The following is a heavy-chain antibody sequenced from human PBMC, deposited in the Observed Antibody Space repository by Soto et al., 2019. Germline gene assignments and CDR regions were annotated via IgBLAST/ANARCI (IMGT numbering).Heavy chain of an antibody. CDR1: GYTFTSYG. CDR3: ARDAAVGLFDY. D-gene: IGHD1-26*01. CDR2: INPYNGNT. J-gene: IGHJ4*02. V-gene: IGHV1-18*01. Sequence: QVQLVQSGAEVKKPGASVKVSCKASGYTFTSYGISWVRQAPGQGLEWMGWINPYNGNTKYAQKPQGRVTMTTDTSKSTAYLELRSMRSDDTAVYSCARDAAVGLFDYWGQGTLVTVSS.